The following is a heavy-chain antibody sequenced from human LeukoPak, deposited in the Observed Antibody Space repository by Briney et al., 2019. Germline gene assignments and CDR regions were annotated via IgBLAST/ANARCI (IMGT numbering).Heavy chain of an antibody. V-gene: IGHV3-48*03. CDR2: ISSSGSII. J-gene: IGHJ3*02. CDR1: AFTFSSYE. D-gene: IGHD6-6*01. Sequence: GGSLRLSCAASAFTFSSYELNWVRQAPGKGLEWISYISSSGSIINYADSVKGRFTISRDNAKNSPYLQMNSLRAEDTAVYYCARGATRRSSGAFDIWGQGTMVTVSS. CDR3: ARGATRRSSGAFDI.